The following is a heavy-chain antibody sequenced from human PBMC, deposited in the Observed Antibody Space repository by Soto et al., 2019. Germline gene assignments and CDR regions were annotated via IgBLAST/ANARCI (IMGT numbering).Heavy chain of an antibody. J-gene: IGHJ6*01. CDR2: IDWDNNK. CDR1: GFSVSTSGMC. V-gene: IGHV2-70*13. D-gene: IGHD3-9*01. CDR3: ALSTGYVSYYVVDF. Sequence: SGPTLVNPTQTLTLTCTVSGFSVSTSGMCVSWIRQPPGKALEWLALIDWDNNKYYSSSLKTRLTISKDTSKNQVVLTMPNVEPVDTATYYCALSTGYVSYYVVDFWGQGTTVTVSS.